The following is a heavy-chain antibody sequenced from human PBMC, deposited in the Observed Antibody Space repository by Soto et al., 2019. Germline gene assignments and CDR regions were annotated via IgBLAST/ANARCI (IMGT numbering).Heavy chain of an antibody. CDR2: IYYSGST. CDR3: AKVGGESLFDP. Sequence: SETLSLTCTVSVGSISSYYWSWIRQPPGKGLEWIGYIYYSGSTNXXPSLKSRVXISVDTSKNQFXLKLSXVTSADTGVYYCAKVGGESLFDPWRQGTLVTVSS. D-gene: IGHD3-16*01. CDR1: VGSISSYY. J-gene: IGHJ5*02. V-gene: IGHV4-59*01.